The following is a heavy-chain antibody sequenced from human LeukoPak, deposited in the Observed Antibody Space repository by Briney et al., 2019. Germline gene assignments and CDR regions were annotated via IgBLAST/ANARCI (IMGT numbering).Heavy chain of an antibody. CDR1: GGSISSYY. V-gene: IGHV4-59*08. Sequence: SETLSLTCTVPGGSISSYYWNWIRQPPGKGLEWIGYIYYSGSTNYNPSLKSRVTISVDTSKNQFSLKLSSVTAADTAVYYCASFYDFWSGYLNWGQGTLVTVSS. CDR2: IYYSGST. CDR3: ASFYDFWSGYLN. D-gene: IGHD3-3*01. J-gene: IGHJ4*02.